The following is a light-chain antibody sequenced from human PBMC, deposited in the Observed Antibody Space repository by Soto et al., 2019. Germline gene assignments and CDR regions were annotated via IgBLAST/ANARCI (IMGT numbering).Light chain of an antibody. CDR3: QEYYSARS. CDR1: HDINNY. J-gene: IGKJ1*01. V-gene: IGKV1-27*01. CDR2: AAS. Sequence: DIQMTQSPSSLSASVGDRVSITCRASHDINNYLAWYQQRPGKVPKLLVYAASALQSGVPSRFRGSGSGTDFTLTISSLLPEDVATYYCQEYYSARSFGQGTKVEIK.